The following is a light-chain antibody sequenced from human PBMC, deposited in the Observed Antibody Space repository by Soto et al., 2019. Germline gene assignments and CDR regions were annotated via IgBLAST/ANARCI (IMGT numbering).Light chain of an antibody. CDR2: GAS. V-gene: IGKV3-15*01. CDR1: QSVSSSY. CDR3: QQHNVWPAT. Sequence: EIVLPQSPGTLSLSTGERPTLSCSASQSVSSSYLAWYQQNTGQAPRLIIYGASTRATGIPARFSGSGYETEFNLTISSLQSEDFAVYYCQQHNVWPATFGQGTKVDI. J-gene: IGKJ1*01.